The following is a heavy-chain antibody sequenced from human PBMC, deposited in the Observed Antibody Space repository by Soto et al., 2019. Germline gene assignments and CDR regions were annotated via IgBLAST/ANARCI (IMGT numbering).Heavy chain of an antibody. CDR1: GFTFSNAW. Sequence: GGSLRLSCAASGFTFSNAWMSWVRQAPGKGLEWVGHIKSKTDGGTTDYTAPVKGRFTISRDDSKNTLYLQMNSLKTEDTAVYYCTAGPRFSYYYDSSGYYEDAFDIWGQGTIVTVSS. CDR3: TAGPRFSYYYDSSGYYEDAFDI. J-gene: IGHJ3*02. D-gene: IGHD3-22*01. CDR2: IKSKTDGGTT. V-gene: IGHV3-15*01.